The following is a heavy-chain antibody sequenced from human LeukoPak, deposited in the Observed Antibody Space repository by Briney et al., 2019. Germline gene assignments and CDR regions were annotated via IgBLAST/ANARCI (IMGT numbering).Heavy chain of an antibody. CDR3: ARADGSGSYYNLDY. J-gene: IGHJ4*02. Sequence: ASVKVSCKASGYTFTGYYMHWVRQAPGQGLEWMGWINPNSGGTNYAQKFQGRVTITRDTSISTAYMELSRLRSDDTAVYYCARADGSGSYYNLDYWDRGTLVTVSS. D-gene: IGHD3-10*01. V-gene: IGHV1-2*02. CDR1: GYTFTGYY. CDR2: INPNSGGT.